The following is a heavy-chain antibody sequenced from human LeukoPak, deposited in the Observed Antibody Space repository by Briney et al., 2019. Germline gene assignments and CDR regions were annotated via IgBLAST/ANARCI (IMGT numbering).Heavy chain of an antibody. D-gene: IGHD3-22*01. CDR3: ARDEYDSSGYYYRY. Sequence: SETLSLTCTVSGGSITNYYWSWIRQPPGQGLELIGYIHNSGSSSYNPSLRSRATISMEKAKNQFSLKLSSVTAADTAVYYCARDEYDSSGYYYRYWGQGTLVTVSS. J-gene: IGHJ4*02. CDR1: GGSITNYY. CDR2: IHNSGSS. V-gene: IGHV4-59*12.